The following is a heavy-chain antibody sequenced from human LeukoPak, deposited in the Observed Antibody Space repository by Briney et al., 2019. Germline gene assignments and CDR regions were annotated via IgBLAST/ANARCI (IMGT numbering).Heavy chain of an antibody. Sequence: GGSLRLSCAASGFTFSSYAMSWVRQAPGKGLEWVPGISGSGSSTYYADSVKGRFTISRDNSKNTLFLQMNSLRAEDTAVYYCAKTHSSGWYDYWGQGTLVTVSS. CDR3: AKTHSSGWYDY. CDR2: ISGSGSST. V-gene: IGHV3-23*01. D-gene: IGHD6-19*01. J-gene: IGHJ4*02. CDR1: GFTFSSYA.